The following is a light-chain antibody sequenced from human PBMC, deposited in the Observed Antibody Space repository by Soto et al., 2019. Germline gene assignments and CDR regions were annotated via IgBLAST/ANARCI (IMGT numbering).Light chain of an antibody. V-gene: IGLV1-40*01. CDR2: GNS. CDR1: SSNIGAGYD. CDR3: QSYDSSLSGSV. J-gene: IGLJ3*02. Sequence: QSVLTQPPSVSGAPGQRVNISCTGSSSNIGAGYDVHWYQQLPGTAPKLLIYGNSNRPSGVPDRFSGSKSGTSASLAITGRQAEDEADYYCQSYDSSLSGSVFGGGTKLTVL.